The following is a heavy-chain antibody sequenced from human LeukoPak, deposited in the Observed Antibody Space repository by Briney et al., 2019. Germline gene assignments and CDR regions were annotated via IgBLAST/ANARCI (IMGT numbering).Heavy chain of an antibody. CDR2: ISAYNGNT. D-gene: IGHD2-15*01. V-gene: IGHV1-18*01. J-gene: IGHJ5*02. CDR3: ARNKKSSPYCSGDNCFSGWFDP. Sequence: ASVKASCKASGYNFKSYTINWVRLAPGQGPEWMGWISAYNGNTNYAQKFQGRVTMTTDTSTSTAYMELRSLRSDDTAVYYCARNKKSSPYCSGDNCFSGWFDPWGQGSLVTVSS. CDR1: GYNFKSYT.